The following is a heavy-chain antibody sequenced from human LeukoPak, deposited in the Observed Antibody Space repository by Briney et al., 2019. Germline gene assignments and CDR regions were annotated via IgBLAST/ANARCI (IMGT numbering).Heavy chain of an antibody. CDR3: ARIVVVVAATLNWFDP. CDR2: IYHSGST. V-gene: IGHV4-38-2*02. CDR1: GYSISSGYY. Sequence: SETLSLTCTVSGYSISSGYYWGWIRQPPGKGLEWIGNIYHSGSTYYNPSLKSRVTMSVDTSKNQFSLKLSSVTAADTAVYYCARIVVVVAATLNWFDPWGQGTLVTVSS. D-gene: IGHD2-15*01. J-gene: IGHJ5*02.